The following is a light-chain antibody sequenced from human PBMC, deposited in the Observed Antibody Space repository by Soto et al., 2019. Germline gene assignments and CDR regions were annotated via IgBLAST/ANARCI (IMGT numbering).Light chain of an antibody. V-gene: IGLV2-18*02. Sequence: QSVLSQPPSVTGSPGQPVAISCTGTSSDVGSSNGVSWYQQPPGTAPKLMIYDVSKRPSGVPDRFSGCKSGNTASLTISGLQAEDEADYYCSSYTTSSTYVFGTGTKVPVL. CDR1: SSDVGSSNG. CDR2: DVS. CDR3: SSYTTSSTYV. J-gene: IGLJ1*01.